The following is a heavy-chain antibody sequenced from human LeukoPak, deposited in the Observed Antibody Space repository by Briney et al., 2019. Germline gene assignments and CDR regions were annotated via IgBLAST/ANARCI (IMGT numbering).Heavy chain of an antibody. V-gene: IGHV4-39*07. J-gene: IGHJ3*02. Sequence: SETLSLTCTVSGGSISSSSYYWGWIRQPPVKGLEWIGSIYYSGSTYYNPSLKSRVTISVDTSKNQFSLKLSSVTAADTALYYCARPRSSGWRDAFDIWGQGTMVTVSS. CDR2: IYYSGST. CDR1: GGSISSSSYY. D-gene: IGHD6-19*01. CDR3: ARPRSSGWRDAFDI.